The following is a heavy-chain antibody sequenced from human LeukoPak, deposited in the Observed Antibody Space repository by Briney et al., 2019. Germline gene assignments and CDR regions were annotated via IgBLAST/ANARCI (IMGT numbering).Heavy chain of an antibody. Sequence: GGSLRLSCAASGFTFSSYSMNWVRQAPGKGLEWVSYISSSSSTIYYADSVKGRFTISRDNAKNSLYLQMNSLRAEDTAVYYCARGYCSSTSCLKGGDYWGQGTLVTVSS. CDR1: GFTFSSYS. D-gene: IGHD2-2*01. CDR3: ARGYCSSTSCLKGGDY. CDR2: ISSSSSTI. V-gene: IGHV3-48*01. J-gene: IGHJ4*02.